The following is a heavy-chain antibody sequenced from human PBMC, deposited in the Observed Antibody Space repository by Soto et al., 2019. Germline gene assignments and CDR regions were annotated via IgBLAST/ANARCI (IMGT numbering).Heavy chain of an antibody. CDR2: IYYSGST. Sequence: SETLSLTCTVSGGSISSGDYYWSWIRQPPGKGLEWIGYIYYSGSTYYNPSLKSRVTISVDTSKNQFPLKLSSVTAADTAVYYCARDIASTYDFWSGYLVGFDPWGQGTLVTVSS. D-gene: IGHD3-3*01. CDR3: ARDIASTYDFWSGYLVGFDP. V-gene: IGHV4-30-4*01. J-gene: IGHJ5*02. CDR1: GGSISSGDYY.